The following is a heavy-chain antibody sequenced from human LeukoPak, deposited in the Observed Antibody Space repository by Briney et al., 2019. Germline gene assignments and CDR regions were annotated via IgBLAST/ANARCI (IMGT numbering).Heavy chain of an antibody. CDR2: ISGSGGST. V-gene: IGHV3-23*01. D-gene: IGHD2-21*02. J-gene: IGHJ4*02. CDR3: AKHWRKPSYIVVVTAIRGGSFDY. CDR1: GFTFSSSA. Sequence: GGSLRLSCAASGFTFSSSAMSWVRQAPGKGLEWVSAISGSGGSTYYADSVKGRFTISRDNSKNTLYLQMNSLRAEDTAVYYCAKHWRKPSYIVVVTAIRGGSFDYWGQGTLVTVSS.